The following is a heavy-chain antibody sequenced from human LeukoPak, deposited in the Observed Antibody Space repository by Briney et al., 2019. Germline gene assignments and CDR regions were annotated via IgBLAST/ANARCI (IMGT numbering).Heavy chain of an antibody. J-gene: IGHJ3*02. V-gene: IGHV1-8*03. CDR1: GYTFTSYD. CDR2: MNPNRGNT. CDR3: ARVWLEAFDI. D-gene: IGHD5-12*01. Sequence: ASVKVSCKASGYTFTSYDINWVRQATGQGLEWMGWMNPNRGNTGYAQKFQGRVTITRNTSISTAYRELSSLRSEDTAVYYCARVWLEAFDIWGQGTMVTVSS.